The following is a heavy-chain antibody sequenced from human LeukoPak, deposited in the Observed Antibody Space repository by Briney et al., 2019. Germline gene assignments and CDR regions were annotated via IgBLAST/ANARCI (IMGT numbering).Heavy chain of an antibody. CDR1: GFTFSSYA. CDR3: AGDGIAVAGDKFDY. Sequence: GGSLRLSCAASGFTFSSYAMHWVRQAPGKGLEWVAVIWYDGSNKYYADSVKGRFTISRDNSKNTLYLQMNRLRAEDTAVYYCAGDGIAVAGDKFDYWGQGTLVTVSS. CDR2: IWYDGSNK. J-gene: IGHJ4*02. D-gene: IGHD6-19*01. V-gene: IGHV3-33*08.